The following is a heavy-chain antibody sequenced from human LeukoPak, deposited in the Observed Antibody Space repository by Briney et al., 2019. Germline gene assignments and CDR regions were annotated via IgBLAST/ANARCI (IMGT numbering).Heavy chain of an antibody. CDR1: GGSISSSSYY. D-gene: IGHD6-19*01. J-gene: IGHJ4*02. CDR2: ISYGGTT. V-gene: IGHV4-39*01. CDR3: ARHLGIAVAGIIDY. Sequence: SETLSLTCTVSGGSISSSSYYWGWIRQSPGKGLDWIGSISYGGTTYYNPSLKSRVTISVDTSKNRFSLRLTSMTAADTAVYSCARHLGIAVAGIIDYWGQGALVTVSS.